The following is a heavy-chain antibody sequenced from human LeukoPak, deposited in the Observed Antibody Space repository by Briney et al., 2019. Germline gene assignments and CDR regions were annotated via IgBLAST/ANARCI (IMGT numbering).Heavy chain of an antibody. CDR1: GGSFSGYY. J-gene: IGHJ4*02. CDR3: ARGRMGTFDH. V-gene: IGHV4-34*01. CDR2: INHSGST. D-gene: IGHD5-24*01. Sequence: SETLSLTCAVYGGSFSGYYWSWIRQPPGKGLEWIGEINHSGSTNYNPSLKSRVTISVDTSKNQFSLKLSSVTAADTAVYYCARGRMGTFDHWGQGTLVTVSS.